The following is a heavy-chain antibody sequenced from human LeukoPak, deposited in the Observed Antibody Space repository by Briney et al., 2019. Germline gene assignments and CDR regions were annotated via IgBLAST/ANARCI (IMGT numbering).Heavy chain of an antibody. J-gene: IGHJ6*02. D-gene: IGHD5-18*01. CDR3: ARFPRIQLWSSYGMDV. CDR1: GGSISSYY. V-gene: IGHV4-34*01. Sequence: SETLSLTCTVSGGSISSYYWSWIRQPPGKGLEWIGEINHSGSANYNPSLKSRVTISVDTSKNQFSLKLSSVTAADTAVYYCARFPRIQLWSSYGMDVWGQGTTVAVSS. CDR2: INHSGSA.